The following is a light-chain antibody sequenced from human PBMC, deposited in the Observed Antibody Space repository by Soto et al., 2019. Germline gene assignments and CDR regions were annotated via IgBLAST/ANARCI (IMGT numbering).Light chain of an antibody. CDR3: QQYEAVVT. J-gene: IGKJ1*01. CDR2: GAS. V-gene: IGKV3-20*01. Sequence: IVLIQSPATLSVSPGESATLSCRASQSVSSSFLAWYQQKAGQAPRLLIYGASRRATGIPDRFSGSGSGTDFTLTISRLEPEDVAVYYCQQYEAVVTFGQGTKVDIK. CDR1: QSVSSSF.